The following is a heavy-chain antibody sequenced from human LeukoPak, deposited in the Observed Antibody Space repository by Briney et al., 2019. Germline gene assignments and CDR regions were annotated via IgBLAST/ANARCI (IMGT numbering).Heavy chain of an antibody. CDR2: IYYSGST. CDR3: ASQRYYYDSSGGLNFDY. D-gene: IGHD3-22*01. Sequence: PSETLSLTCAVSGGSISSSSYYWGWIRQPPGKGLEWIGSIYYSGSTYYNPSLKSRVTISVDTSKNQFSLKLSSVAAADTAVYYCASQRYYYDSSGGLNFDYWGQGTLVTVSS. CDR1: GGSISSSSYY. V-gene: IGHV4-39*07. J-gene: IGHJ4*02.